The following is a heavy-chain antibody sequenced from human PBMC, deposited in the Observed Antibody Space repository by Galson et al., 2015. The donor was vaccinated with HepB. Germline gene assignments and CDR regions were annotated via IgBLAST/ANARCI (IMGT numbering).Heavy chain of an antibody. CDR1: GGTFSSYA. D-gene: IGHD5-12*01. CDR3: ARDRYSGYDFGY. Sequence: SVKVSCKASGGTFSSYAISWVRQAPGQGLEWMGGIIPIFGTANYAQKFQGRVTITADESTSTAYMELSSLRSEDTAVYYCARDRYSGYDFGYWGQGTLVTVSS. CDR2: IIPIFGTA. J-gene: IGHJ4*02. V-gene: IGHV1-69*13.